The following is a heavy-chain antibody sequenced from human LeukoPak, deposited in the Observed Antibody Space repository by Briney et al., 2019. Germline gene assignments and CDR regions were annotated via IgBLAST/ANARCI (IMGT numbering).Heavy chain of an antibody. D-gene: IGHD3-22*01. CDR3: VRETTTEYYDSSGYYRQTEVFDA. CDR2: VYYSGST. V-gene: IGHV4-61*01. J-gene: IGHJ3*01. CDR1: GDSVRSDTYY. Sequence: SETLSLTCTVSGDSVRSDTYYWSWIRQPPGKGLKWNGIVYYSGSTNYNASHKSRVTMSVDTSKNQFSLMLRSVTAADTAVYYCVRETTTEYYDSSGYYRQTEVFDAWGQGTMVTVSS.